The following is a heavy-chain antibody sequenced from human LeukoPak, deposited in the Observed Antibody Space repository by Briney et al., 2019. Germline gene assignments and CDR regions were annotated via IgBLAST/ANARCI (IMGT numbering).Heavy chain of an antibody. J-gene: IGHJ4*02. D-gene: IGHD5-12*01. CDR2: INSDGSST. Sequence: GGSLRLSCAASGFTFSSYWMHWVRQAPGKGLVWVPRINSDGSSTSYADSVKGRFTISRDNAKNTLYLQMNSLRAEDTAVYYCARVGATILSYYFDYWGQGTLVTVSS. V-gene: IGHV3-74*01. CDR3: ARVGATILSYYFDY. CDR1: GFTFSSYW.